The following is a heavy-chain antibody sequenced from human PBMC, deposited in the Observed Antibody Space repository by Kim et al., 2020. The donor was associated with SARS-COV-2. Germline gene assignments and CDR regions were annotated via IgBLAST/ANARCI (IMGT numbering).Heavy chain of an antibody. CDR1: GITFSAYA. CDR3: AKGGNYFYGSGGCEPDVDY. J-gene: IGHJ4*02. CDR2: ISHDGSNK. Sequence: GGSLRLSCAASGITFSAYAMRWVRQAPGKGLEWVTHISHDGSNKFYVDSVKGRFTISRDNSKNTVFLQMNSLRTEDTAVYYCAKGGNYFYGSGGCEPDVDYWGQGALVTASS. V-gene: IGHV3-30*18. D-gene: IGHD3-10*01.